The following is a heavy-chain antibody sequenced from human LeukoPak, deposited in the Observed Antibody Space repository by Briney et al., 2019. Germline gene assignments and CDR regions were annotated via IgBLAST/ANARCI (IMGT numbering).Heavy chain of an antibody. J-gene: IGHJ1*01. D-gene: IGHD5-24*01. Sequence: PETLSLTCTVSGGSISSYYWSWIRQPPGKGLEWIGYIYYSGSTNYNPSFKSRVTISVDTSKNQFSLKLSPVTAADTAVYYCASLTTPVEMATITDEYFQHWGQGTLVTVSS. V-gene: IGHV4-59*08. CDR2: IYYSGST. CDR1: GGSISSYY. CDR3: ASLTTPVEMATITDEYFQH.